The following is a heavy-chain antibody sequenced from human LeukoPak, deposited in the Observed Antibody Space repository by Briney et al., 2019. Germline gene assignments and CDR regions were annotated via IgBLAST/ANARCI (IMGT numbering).Heavy chain of an antibody. J-gene: IGHJ3*02. CDR1: GGSIGSYY. CDR3: ACLTTADAFDI. CDR2: IYDSGST. V-gene: IGHV4-59*01. Sequence: SETLSLTCTVSGGSIGSYYWSWIRQPPGKGLEWIGYIYDSGSTNYNPSLKSRVTISVDASKNQFSLKLSSVTAADTAVYYCACLTTADAFDIWGQGTMVTVSS. D-gene: IGHD3-22*01.